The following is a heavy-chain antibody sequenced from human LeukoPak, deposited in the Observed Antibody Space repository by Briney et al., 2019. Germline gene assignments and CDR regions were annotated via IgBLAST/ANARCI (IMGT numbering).Heavy chain of an antibody. CDR1: GFSFSGYA. D-gene: IGHD1-26*01. CDR2: ISYNGGRK. V-gene: IGHV3-30*04. J-gene: IGHJ4*02. Sequence: GGSLRLSCVASGFSFSGYAIHWVRQAPGKGLEWVALISYNGGRKDYADSVKGRFTISRDNSKNTLYLQMNNLRAEDTAVYYCAREGSGSYGNYWGQGTLVTVPS. CDR3: AREGSGSYGNY.